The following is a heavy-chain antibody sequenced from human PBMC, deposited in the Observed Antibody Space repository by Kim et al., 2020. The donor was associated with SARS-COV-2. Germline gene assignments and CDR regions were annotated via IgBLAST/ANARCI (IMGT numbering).Heavy chain of an antibody. J-gene: IGHJ2*01. D-gene: IGHD4-17*01. CDR3: ARSPGHDYGGQSWYFDL. V-gene: IGHV4-59*01. Sequence: SETLSLTCTAPGGSISSYYLHWMRQPPGKGLEWIGYIYNSGSTNNNPPLKSRVIMSVDTSRNQSSLRRTSVTAADTAVYYCARSPGHDYGGQSWYFDLWVRGALVTVSA. CDR2: IYNSGST. CDR1: GGSISSYY.